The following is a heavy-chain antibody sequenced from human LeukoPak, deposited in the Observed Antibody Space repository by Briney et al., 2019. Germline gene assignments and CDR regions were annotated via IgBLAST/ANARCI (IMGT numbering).Heavy chain of an antibody. CDR1: GFTFSDYY. V-gene: IGHV3-11*04. CDR3: ARDRLYYGDYGPIDY. D-gene: IGHD4-17*01. CDR2: ISSSGSTI. Sequence: GGSLRLSCAASGFTFSDYYMSWIRQAPGKGLEWVSYISSSGSTIYYADSVRGRFTISRDNAKNSLYLQMNSLRAEDTAVYYCARDRLYYGDYGPIDYWGQGTLVTVSS. J-gene: IGHJ4*02.